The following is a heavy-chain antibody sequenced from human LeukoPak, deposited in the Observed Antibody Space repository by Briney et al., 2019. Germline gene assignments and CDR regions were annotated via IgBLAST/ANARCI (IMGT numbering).Heavy chain of an antibody. Sequence: SETLSLTCTVSGGSISSGGYYWSWIRQHPGKGLEWIGYIYYSGSTYYNPSLKSRVTISVDTSKNQFSLKLSSVTAADTAVYYCARDRLLWFGELPLDYYYYATDVWGQGTTVTGSS. CDR2: IYYSGST. CDR3: ARDRLLWFGELPLDYYYYATDV. D-gene: IGHD3-10*01. CDR1: GGSISSGGYY. J-gene: IGHJ6*02. V-gene: IGHV4-31*03.